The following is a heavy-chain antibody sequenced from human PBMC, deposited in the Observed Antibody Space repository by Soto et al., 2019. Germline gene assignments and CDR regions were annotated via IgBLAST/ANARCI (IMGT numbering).Heavy chain of an antibody. Sequence: WWSLRLSCASSVFTFISYAMHVCRQAPGKGGEGVAVMSYDGTNEYYADSVKGRVTISRDNSKNMLFLQINSMRAEDTAVYYCGKDLHHSSGYFSTVRLNAMDVWGQGTTVPVS. D-gene: IGHD3-22*01. CDR1: VFTFISYA. V-gene: IGHV3-30*18. J-gene: IGHJ6*01. CDR2: MSYDGTNE. CDR3: GKDLHHSSGYFSTVRLNAMDV.